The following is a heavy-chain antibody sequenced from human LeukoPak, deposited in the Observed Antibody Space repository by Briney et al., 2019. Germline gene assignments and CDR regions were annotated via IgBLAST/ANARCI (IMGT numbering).Heavy chain of an antibody. D-gene: IGHD6-19*01. CDR3: AKDESIAVAGKVDFDY. J-gene: IGHJ4*02. Sequence: GRSLRLSCAASGFTFSSYAMICVRQAPGKGLEWVSAISGRCGSTYYADSVKGRFTISRDNSKNTLYLQMNSLRAEDTAVYYCAKDESIAVAGKVDFDYWGQGTLVTVSS. CDR2: ISGRCGST. V-gene: IGHV3-23*01. CDR1: GFTFSSYA.